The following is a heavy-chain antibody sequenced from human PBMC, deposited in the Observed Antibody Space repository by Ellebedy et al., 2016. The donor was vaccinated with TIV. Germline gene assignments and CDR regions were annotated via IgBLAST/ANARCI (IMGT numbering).Heavy chain of an antibody. CDR1: GGSFSGYY. Sequence: MPSETLSLTCAVYGGSFSGYYWSWIRQPPGKGLEWIGEINHSGSTNYNPSLKSRVTISVDTSKNQFSLKLSSVTAADTAVYYCARAVRIAAFDYWGQGTLVTVSS. V-gene: IGHV4-34*01. CDR2: INHSGST. CDR3: ARAVRIAAFDY. D-gene: IGHD6-13*01. J-gene: IGHJ4*02.